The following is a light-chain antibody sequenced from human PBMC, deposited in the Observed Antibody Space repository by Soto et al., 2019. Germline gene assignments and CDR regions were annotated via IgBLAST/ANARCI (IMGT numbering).Light chain of an antibody. CDR3: SSYTSSVAHV. CDR2: EVS. CDR1: SSDIGGYNS. V-gene: IGLV2-14*01. Sequence: QSALTQPASVSGSPGQSITISCTGTSSDIGGYNSVSWYQQHPGKAPKLMIYEVSNRPSGISNRFSGSKSGNTASLTISGLQAEDEADYYCSSYTSSVAHVFGTGT. J-gene: IGLJ1*01.